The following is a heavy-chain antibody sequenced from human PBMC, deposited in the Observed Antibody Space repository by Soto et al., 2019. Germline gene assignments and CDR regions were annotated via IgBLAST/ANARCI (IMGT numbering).Heavy chain of an antibody. CDR1: GGSIISLY. CDR2: VSATETA. D-gene: IGHD1-1*01. Sequence: PSETLSLTCTVSGGSIISLYWSWIRQSAGKGLEWIGRVSATETASYNPSLKSRVTMSADMSSNQFSLNLNSVTAADSAVYFCARECPGALERSRAFDIWGQGTVVTVSS. J-gene: IGHJ3*02. V-gene: IGHV4-4*07. CDR3: ARECPGALERSRAFDI.